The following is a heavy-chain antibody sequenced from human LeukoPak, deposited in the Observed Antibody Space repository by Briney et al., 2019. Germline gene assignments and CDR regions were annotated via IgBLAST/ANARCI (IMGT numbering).Heavy chain of an antibody. J-gene: IGHJ6*03. D-gene: IGHD4-11*01. CDR3: VRVVYSNYGYYYYYMDV. V-gene: IGHV1-69*13. CDR1: GGTFSSYA. Sequence: SVKVSCKASGGTFSSYAISWVRQAPGQGLEWMGGIIPIFGTANYAQKFQGRVTITADESTSTAYMELSSLRSEDTAVYYCVRVVYSNYGYYYYYMDVWGKGTTVTVSS. CDR2: IIPIFGTA.